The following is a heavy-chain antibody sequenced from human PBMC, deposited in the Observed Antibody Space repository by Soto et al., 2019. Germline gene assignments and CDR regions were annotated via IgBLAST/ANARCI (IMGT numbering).Heavy chain of an antibody. D-gene: IGHD6-13*01. V-gene: IGHV1-69*01. CDR2: IIPIFGTA. Sequence: QVQLVQSGAEVKKPGSSAKVSCKASGGTFSSYAISWVRQAPGQGLEWMGGIIPIFGTANYAQKFQGRVTITADESTSTAYMELSSLRSEDTAVYYCAKGSTGYSSSWYEGENWFDPWGQGTLVTVSS. CDR1: GGTFSSYA. CDR3: AKGSTGYSSSWYEGENWFDP. J-gene: IGHJ5*02.